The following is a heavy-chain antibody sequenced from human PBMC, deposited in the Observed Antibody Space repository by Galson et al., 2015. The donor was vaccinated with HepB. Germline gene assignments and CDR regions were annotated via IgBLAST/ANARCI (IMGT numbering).Heavy chain of an antibody. CDR2: ISYDGSNK. J-gene: IGHJ4*02. Sequence: SLRLSCAASGFTFSSYGMHWVRQAPGKGLEWVAVISYDGSNKYYADSVKGRFTISRDNSKNTLYLQMNSLRAEDTAVYYCARDRRLGIGYFDYWGQGTLVTVSS. D-gene: IGHD7-27*01. CDR1: GFTFSSYG. CDR3: ARDRRLGIGYFDY. V-gene: IGHV3-30*03.